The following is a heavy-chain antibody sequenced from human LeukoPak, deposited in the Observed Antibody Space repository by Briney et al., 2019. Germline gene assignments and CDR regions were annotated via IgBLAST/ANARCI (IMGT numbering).Heavy chain of an antibody. CDR3: ATAVLRYFDRGSGGWFDP. Sequence: GGSLRLSCAASGFTFSSYGMHWVRQAPGKGLEWMGGFDPEDGETIYAQKFQGRVTMTEDTSTDTAYMELSSLRSEDTAVYYCATAVLRYFDRGSGGWFDPWGQGTLVTVSS. D-gene: IGHD3-9*01. V-gene: IGHV1-24*01. CDR2: FDPEDGET. CDR1: GFTFSSYG. J-gene: IGHJ5*02.